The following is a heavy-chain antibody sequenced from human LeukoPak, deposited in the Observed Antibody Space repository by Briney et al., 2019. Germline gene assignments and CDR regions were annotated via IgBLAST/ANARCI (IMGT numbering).Heavy chain of an antibody. V-gene: IGHV4-38-2*01. D-gene: IGHD3-10*01. CDR1: GYSISSGYY. Sequence: SETLSLTCAVSGYSISSGYYWGWIRQPPGKGLEWIGSIYHSGNTYYNPSLKSRVTISVDTSKNQFSLKLSSVTGADTAVNYCARGSIRNYYGMDVSGKGTTVTVSS. J-gene: IGHJ6*04. CDR2: IYHSGNT. CDR3: ARGSIRNYYGMDV.